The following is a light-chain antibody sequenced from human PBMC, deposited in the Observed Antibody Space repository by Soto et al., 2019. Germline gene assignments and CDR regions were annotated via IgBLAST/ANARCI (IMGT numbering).Light chain of an antibody. CDR2: EVS. J-gene: IGLJ1*01. CDR1: SSDVGAYNY. Sequence: QSVLTQPPSASGSPGQSVAISCTGTSSDVGAYNYVAWYQQHPGKVPKLMIYEVSKRPSGVPDRFSGSKSGNTASLTVSGLQADDEADYYCSSYAGSVVFVFGTGTKVTVL. V-gene: IGLV2-8*01. CDR3: SSYAGSVVFV.